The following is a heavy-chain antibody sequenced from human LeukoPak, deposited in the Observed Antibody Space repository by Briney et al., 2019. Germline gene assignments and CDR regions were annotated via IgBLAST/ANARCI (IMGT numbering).Heavy chain of an antibody. J-gene: IGHJ5*02. CDR2: ISYDGTNR. CDR3: ARGANYDILTGYRRGPYNLFDP. V-gene: IGHV3-30*04. Sequence: GGSLRLSFAVPGFTFSTYAIHWVRQAPGKGLEWVAVISYDGTNRYYADSVKGRFTISRDNSKNTLSLQMNSLRAEDTAVYYCARGANYDILTGYRRGPYNLFDPWGQGTLVTVSS. CDR1: GFTFSTYA. D-gene: IGHD3-9*01.